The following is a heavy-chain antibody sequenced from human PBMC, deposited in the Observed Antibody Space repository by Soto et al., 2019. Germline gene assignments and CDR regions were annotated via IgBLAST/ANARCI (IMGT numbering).Heavy chain of an antibody. J-gene: IGHJ6*02. CDR3: ARPEYSSSSYGMDV. CDR2: ISSSSSTI. V-gene: IGHV3-48*02. Sequence: GGPLTLPCAASGFPFSSYHMNWVPQAPGKGLEWVSYISSSSSTIYYADSVKGRFTISRDNAKNSLYLQMNSLRDEDTAVYYCARPEYSSSSYGMDVWGQGTTVTVSS. D-gene: IGHD6-6*01. CDR1: GFPFSSYH.